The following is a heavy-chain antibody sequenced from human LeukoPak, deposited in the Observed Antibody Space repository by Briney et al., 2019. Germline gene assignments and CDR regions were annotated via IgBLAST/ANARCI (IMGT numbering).Heavy chain of an antibody. CDR1: GFTFSSYS. CDR3: ARVLLPQGPLSTSHWIALDY. D-gene: IGHD2-2*01. J-gene: IGHJ4*02. CDR2: ISSSSSYI. Sequence: PGGSLRLSCAASGFTFSSYSMNWVRQAPGKGLEWVSSISSSSSYIYYADSVKGRFTISRDNAKNSLYLQMNSLRAEDTAVYYCARVLLPQGPLSTSHWIALDYWGQGTLVTVSS. V-gene: IGHV3-21*01.